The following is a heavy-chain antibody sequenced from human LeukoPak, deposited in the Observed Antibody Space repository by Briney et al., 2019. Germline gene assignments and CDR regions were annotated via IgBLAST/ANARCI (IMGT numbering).Heavy chain of an antibody. CDR1: GYIFIAYY. CDR2: ISPNSGGT. V-gene: IGHV1-2*02. D-gene: IGHD3/OR15-3a*01. J-gene: IGHJ4*02. CDR3: ARGHIFDFAF. Sequence: ASVKVSCKASGYIFIAYYLYWVRQAPGQGLELMGWISPNSGGTKYTQNFQGRVTMTRDTSISTVYMELSRLSYDDTAVYYCARGHIFDFAFWGQGTLVTVSS.